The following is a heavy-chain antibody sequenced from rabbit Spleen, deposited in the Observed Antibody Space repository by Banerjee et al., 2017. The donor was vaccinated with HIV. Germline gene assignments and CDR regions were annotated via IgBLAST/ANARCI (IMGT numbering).Heavy chain of an antibody. CDR1: GVSFSGSSY. Sequence: QSLEESGGDLVKPGASLTLTCIASGVSFSGSSYMCWVRQAPGKGLEWIACIDAGVSGFTYFASWAKGRFTISKASSTTVTLHMTSLTAADTATYFCARDAGSSFSTYGMDLWGQGTLVTVS. J-gene: IGHJ6*01. CDR2: IDAGVSGFT. CDR3: ARDAGSSFSTYGMDL. D-gene: IGHD8-1*01. V-gene: IGHV1S40*01.